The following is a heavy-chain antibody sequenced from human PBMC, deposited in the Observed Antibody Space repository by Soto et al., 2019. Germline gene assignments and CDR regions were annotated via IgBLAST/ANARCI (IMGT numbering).Heavy chain of an antibody. CDR1: GGTFSSYA. CDR2: IIPIFGTA. D-gene: IGHD2-2*01. CDR3: VRGGYCSSTSCYFDY. V-gene: IGHV1-69*01. Sequence: QVQLVQSGAEVKKPGSSVKVSCKASGGTFSSYAISWVRHAPGQGLEWMGGIIPIFGTANYAQKFQGRVTITADESTSTAYMELSSLISEDTAVYYCVRGGYCSSTSCYFDYWGQGTLVTVSS. J-gene: IGHJ4*02.